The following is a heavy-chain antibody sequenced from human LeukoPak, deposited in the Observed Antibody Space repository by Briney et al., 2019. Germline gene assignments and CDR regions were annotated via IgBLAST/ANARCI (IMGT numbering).Heavy chain of an antibody. J-gene: IGHJ4*02. CDR3: ARGGATFDSFYFDY. V-gene: IGHV3-72*01. CDR1: GFTFSDHY. D-gene: IGHD1-26*01. Sequence: GGSLRLSCAASGFTFSDHYMDWVRQAPGKGLEWGGRTRNKANSYTTEYAASVKGRFTISRDDSKNSLYLQMNSLKTEDTAVYYCARGGATFDSFYFDYWGQGTLVTVSS. CDR2: TRNKANSYTT.